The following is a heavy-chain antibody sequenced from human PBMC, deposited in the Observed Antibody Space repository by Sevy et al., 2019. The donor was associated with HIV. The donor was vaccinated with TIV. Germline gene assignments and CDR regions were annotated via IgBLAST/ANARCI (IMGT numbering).Heavy chain of an antibody. Sequence: GGSLRLSCAASGFTFKSYGMHWVRQAPGKGLEWVTFIRKDGSTKYYADSVRGRFTASRDNSKNTLYLHMNSLRPEDTAVYYCVKGPHPAVTTSYALDVWGQGTTVTVSS. CDR3: VKGPHPAVTTSYALDV. D-gene: IGHD4-17*01. CDR1: GFTFKSYG. CDR2: IRKDGSTK. V-gene: IGHV3-30*02. J-gene: IGHJ6*02.